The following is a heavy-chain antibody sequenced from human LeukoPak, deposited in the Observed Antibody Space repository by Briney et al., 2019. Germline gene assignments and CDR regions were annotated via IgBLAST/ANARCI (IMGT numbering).Heavy chain of an antibody. J-gene: IGHJ4*02. CDR2: ISYDGSNK. Sequence: GGSLRLSCAASGFTVSSNSMSWARQAPGKGLEWVAVISYDGSNKYYADSVKGRFIISRDNSKNTLYLQMNSLRAEDTAVYYCARDPIVATILYYFDYWGQGTLVTVSS. D-gene: IGHD5-12*01. CDR1: GFTVSSNS. CDR3: ARDPIVATILYYFDY. V-gene: IGHV3-30-3*01.